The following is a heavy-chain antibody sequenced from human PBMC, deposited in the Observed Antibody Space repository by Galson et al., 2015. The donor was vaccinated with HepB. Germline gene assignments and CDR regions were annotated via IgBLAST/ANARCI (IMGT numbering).Heavy chain of an antibody. V-gene: IGHV4-59*08. CDR1: GGSISSYY. CDR2: IYYSGST. D-gene: IGHD2-21*02. CDR3: ARLGHVVVTAIPKDAFDI. Sequence: LSLTCTVSGGSISSYYWSWIRQPPGKGLEWIGYIYYSGSTNYNPSLKSRVTISVDTSKNQFSLKLSSVTAADTAVYYCARLGHVVVTAIPKDAFDIWGQGTMVTVSS. J-gene: IGHJ3*02.